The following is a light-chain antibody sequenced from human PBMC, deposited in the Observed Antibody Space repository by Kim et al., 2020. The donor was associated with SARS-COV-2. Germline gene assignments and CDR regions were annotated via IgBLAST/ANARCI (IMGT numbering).Light chain of an antibody. Sequence: ASVQLTCTLSRWNSSYAIAWHQQQPEKGPRYLMKLNSDGSHSKGDGIPDRFSGSSSGAARYLTISSLQSEDEADYYCQTWDTGIRVFGGGTQLTVL. CDR2: LNSDGSH. J-gene: IGLJ2*01. CDR1: RWNSSYA. CDR3: QTWDTGIRV. V-gene: IGLV4-69*01.